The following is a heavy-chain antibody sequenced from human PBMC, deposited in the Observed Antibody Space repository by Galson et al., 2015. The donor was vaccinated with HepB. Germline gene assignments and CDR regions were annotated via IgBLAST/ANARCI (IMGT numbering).Heavy chain of an antibody. Sequence: SETLSLTCTVSGGSISSYYWSWIRQPPGKGLEWIGYIYYSGSTNYNPSLKSRVTISVDTSKNQFSLKLSSVTAADTAVYYCARHVYDSSGYYYGLTYYFDYWGQGTLVTVSS. J-gene: IGHJ4*02. CDR1: GGSISSYY. CDR3: ARHVYDSSGYYYGLTYYFDY. CDR2: IYYSGST. V-gene: IGHV4-59*08. D-gene: IGHD3-22*01.